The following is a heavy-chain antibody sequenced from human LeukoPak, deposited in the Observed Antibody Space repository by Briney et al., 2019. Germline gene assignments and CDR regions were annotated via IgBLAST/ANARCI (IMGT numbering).Heavy chain of an antibody. CDR1: GYSISSGYY. D-gene: IGHD1-26*01. Sequence: SETLSLTCTVSGYSISSGYYWGWIRQPPGKGLEWIGSIYHSGSTYYNPSLKSRITISVDTSKNQFSLRLSSVTAADTAVFYCAREGVVGATFWSRDAFDIWGQGTKVTVSS. V-gene: IGHV4-38-2*02. CDR3: AREGVVGATFWSRDAFDI. J-gene: IGHJ3*02. CDR2: IYHSGST.